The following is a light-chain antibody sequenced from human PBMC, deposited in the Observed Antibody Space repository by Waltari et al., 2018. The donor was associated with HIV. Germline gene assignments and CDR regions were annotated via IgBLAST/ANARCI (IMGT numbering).Light chain of an antibody. J-gene: IGLJ2*01. Sequence: QLVLTQSPSASASLGASVKLTCTLSSGHSTYAIAWHQQQPAKGPRYLMRVNSDGSQDKGRGIPDRFSGSTSGSERYLTISSLQSEDEADYYCQTWATGIRVFGGGTKLTVL. CDR3: QTWATGIRV. CDR2: VNSDGSQ. CDR1: SGHSTYA. V-gene: IGLV4-69*01.